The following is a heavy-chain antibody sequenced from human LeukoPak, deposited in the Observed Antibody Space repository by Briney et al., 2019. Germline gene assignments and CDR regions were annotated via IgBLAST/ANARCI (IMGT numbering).Heavy chain of an antibody. V-gene: IGHV1-2*02. D-gene: IGHD5-24*01. J-gene: IGHJ4*02. CDR2: INPNSGGT. CDR3: ARVTGWLQGFDY. CDR1: GYTFTGYY. Sequence: ASVKVSCKASGYTFTGYYMHWVRQAPGQGLEWMGWINPNSGGTNYAQKFQGRVTMTRDTSISTAYMELSRLRSDDTAVYYCARVTGWLQGFDYWGQGTLVTVSS.